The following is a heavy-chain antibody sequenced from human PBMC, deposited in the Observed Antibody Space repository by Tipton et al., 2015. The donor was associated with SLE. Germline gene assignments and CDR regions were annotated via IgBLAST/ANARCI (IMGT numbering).Heavy chain of an antibody. D-gene: IGHD5-12*01. CDR1: GFTFDDYA. V-gene: IGHV3-9*01. Sequence: RSLRLSCAASGFTFDDYAMHWVRQAPGKGLEWVSGISWNSGRIGYADSVKGRFTISRDNAKNSLYLQMNSLRPEDTALYYCAKDLYSGYSDAFDIWGQGTMVTVSS. CDR2: ISWNSGRI. J-gene: IGHJ3*02. CDR3: AKDLYSGYSDAFDI.